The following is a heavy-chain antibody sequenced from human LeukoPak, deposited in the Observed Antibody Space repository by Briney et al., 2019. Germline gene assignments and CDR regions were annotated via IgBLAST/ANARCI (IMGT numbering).Heavy chain of an antibody. CDR1: GYSFTSYG. J-gene: IGHJ3*02. V-gene: IGHV1-18*01. Sequence: GASVKVSCKASGYSFTSYGISWVRQAPGQGLEWMGWISAYNGNTNYAQKLQGRVTMTTDTSTSTAYMELRSLRSDDTAVYYCARFSGWQQLVLDAFDIWGQGTMVTVSS. CDR2: ISAYNGNT. CDR3: ARFSGWQQLVLDAFDI. D-gene: IGHD6-13*01.